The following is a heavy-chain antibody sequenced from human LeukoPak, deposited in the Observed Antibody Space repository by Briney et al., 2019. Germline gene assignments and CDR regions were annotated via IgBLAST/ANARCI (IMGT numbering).Heavy chain of an antibody. J-gene: IGHJ5*02. CDR1: GFTFSSYN. D-gene: IGHD1-26*01. CDR2: ISSSSSTI. Sequence: GGSLRLSCGASGFTFSSYNMNWVRQAPGKGLEWVSYISSSSSTIYYADSVKGRFTISRDNAKKSLYLQMNSLRAEDTAVYYCVRLTVGAGSWGQGTLVTVSS. CDR3: VRLTVGAGS. V-gene: IGHV3-48*01.